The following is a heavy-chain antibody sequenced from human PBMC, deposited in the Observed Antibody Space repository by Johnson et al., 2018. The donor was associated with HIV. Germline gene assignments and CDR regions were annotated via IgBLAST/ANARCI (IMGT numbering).Heavy chain of an antibody. J-gene: IGHJ3*02. D-gene: IGHD1-26*01. Sequence: QVQLVESGGGVVQPGRSLRLSCAASGFTFSSYGMHWVRQAPGKGLEWVAVIWYDGSNKYYADSVKGRFTISRDNSKNTLYLQMNSLRAEDTAVYYCAKDTVSGSYYDAFDIWGQGTMVTVSS. CDR3: AKDTVSGSYYDAFDI. V-gene: IGHV3-33*06. CDR1: GFTFSSYG. CDR2: IWYDGSNK.